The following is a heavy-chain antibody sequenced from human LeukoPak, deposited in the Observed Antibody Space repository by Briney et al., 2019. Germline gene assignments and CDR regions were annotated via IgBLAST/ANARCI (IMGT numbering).Heavy chain of an antibody. D-gene: IGHD5-18*01. Sequence: SETLSLTCTVSGGSVSSGTYYWSWIRQPPGKGLEWIGYIYYSGSTNYNPSLKSRVTISVDTSKNQFSLKLSSVTAADTAVYYCARHGGYSYGPFDYWGQGTLVTVSS. CDR1: GGSVSSGTYY. CDR2: IYYSGST. J-gene: IGHJ4*02. CDR3: ARHGGYSYGPFDY. V-gene: IGHV4-61*01.